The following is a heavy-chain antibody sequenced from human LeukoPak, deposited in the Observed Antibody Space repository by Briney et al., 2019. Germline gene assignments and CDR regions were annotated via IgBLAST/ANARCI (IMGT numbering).Heavy chain of an antibody. D-gene: IGHD2-8*01. CDR2: INYDGHT. J-gene: IGHJ6*02. CDR1: GGSLSGNY. Sequence: SETLSLTCAVHGGSLSGNYWNWIRQTPGKGPEWLGDINYDGHTNYSRSLESRLTIPVDSSKNQFALTLRSVTAADAAVYYCAVLMRHYGIDVWGQGTTVTVSS. V-gene: IGHV4-34*01. CDR3: AVLMRHYGIDV.